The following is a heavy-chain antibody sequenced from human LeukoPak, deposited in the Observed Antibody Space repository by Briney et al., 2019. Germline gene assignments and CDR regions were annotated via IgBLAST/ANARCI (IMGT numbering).Heavy chain of an antibody. CDR2: IFYSGNT. Sequence: SETLSLTCTVSGGSITSNYWSWIRQPPGKGLEWIGYIFYSGNTNYNPSLKSRVTISLDMSKTQFSLKLSSVTAADTAVYYCARLLRSVTASAIWYCELWGRGTLVTVPS. J-gene: IGHJ2*01. CDR3: ARLLRSVTASAIWYCEL. CDR1: GGSITSNY. D-gene: IGHD2-21*02. V-gene: IGHV4-59*08.